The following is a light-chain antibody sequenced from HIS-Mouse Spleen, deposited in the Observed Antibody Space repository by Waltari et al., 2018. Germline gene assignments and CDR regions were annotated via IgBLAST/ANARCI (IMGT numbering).Light chain of an antibody. J-gene: IGLJ3*02. CDR1: SSDVGRYNL. V-gene: IGLV2-23*01. CDR2: EGS. CDR3: CSYAGSSTNWV. Sequence: QSALTQPASVAGSPGQSITISCTGTSSDVGRYNLVSWYPPHPGKAPKLMIYEGSKRPSGVSNRFSGSKSGNTASLTISGLQAEDEADYYCCSYAGSSTNWVFGGGTKLTVL.